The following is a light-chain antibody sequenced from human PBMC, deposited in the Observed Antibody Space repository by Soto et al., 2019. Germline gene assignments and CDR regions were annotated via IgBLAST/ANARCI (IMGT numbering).Light chain of an antibody. J-gene: IGKJ5*01. Sequence: EIVLTXSXATLSLSPGERATLSRXASPSVTNXXAWYQQKPGQAPRLLIYGAFNRATGIPARFSGSGSGTDFTLTISSLEPEDSAVYYXXXRXVWPPVTFGQGTRLEIK. CDR3: XXRXVWPPVT. CDR2: GAF. CDR1: PSVTNX. V-gene: IGKV3-11*01.